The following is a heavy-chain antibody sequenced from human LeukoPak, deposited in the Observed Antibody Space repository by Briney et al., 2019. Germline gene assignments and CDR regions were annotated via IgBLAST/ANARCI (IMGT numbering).Heavy chain of an antibody. J-gene: IGHJ4*02. CDR2: IQQDGSEK. CDR1: GLTFPSNW. V-gene: IGHV3-7*05. CDR3: TRRRPGGSYRDY. Sequence: GGSLRLSCAASGLTFPSNWMSWVPQAPGKGLEWVANIQQDGSEKYYVDSVKGRFTIYRENAKNSIYLQMNSLRAEDTAVYYCTRRRPGGSYRDYWGQGTLVSVSS. D-gene: IGHD1-26*01.